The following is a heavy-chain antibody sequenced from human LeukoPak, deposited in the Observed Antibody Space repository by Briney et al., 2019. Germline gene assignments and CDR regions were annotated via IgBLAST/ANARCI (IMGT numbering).Heavy chain of an antibody. CDR3: ARDLGGGPPGY. V-gene: IGHV3-7*01. CDR2: INKDGSET. CDR1: GFTFDDFW. J-gene: IGHJ4*02. D-gene: IGHD4-23*01. Sequence: AGGSLRLSCIASGFTFDDFWMGWVRQAPGRGLEWVATINKDGSETYFVDSVRGRFTISRDNAKSSVSLQMNSLTVEDTAVYYCARDLGGGPPGYWGQGTLVTVSS.